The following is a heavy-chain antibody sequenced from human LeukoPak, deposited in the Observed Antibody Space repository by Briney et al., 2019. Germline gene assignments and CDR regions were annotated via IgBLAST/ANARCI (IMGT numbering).Heavy chain of an antibody. CDR2: IYYSGST. CDR3: ARGPSSGWYDYYYYYMDV. CDR1: GGSISSYY. Sequence: PSETLSLTCTVSGGSISSYYWSWIRQPPGKGLEWIGYIYYSGSTNYNPSLKSRVTISVDTSKNQFSLKLSSVTAADTAVYYCARGPSSGWYDYYYYYMDVWGKGTTVTVSS. V-gene: IGHV4-59*01. D-gene: IGHD6-19*01. J-gene: IGHJ6*03.